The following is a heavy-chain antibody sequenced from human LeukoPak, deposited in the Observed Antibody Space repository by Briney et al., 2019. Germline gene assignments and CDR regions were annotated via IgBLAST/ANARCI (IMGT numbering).Heavy chain of an antibody. D-gene: IGHD2-15*01. Sequence: PSETLSLTCTVSGGSINSYYWSWIRHPAGKGLEGIGRIYASGSTNYNPSLKSRVTMSVDTSKNQFSLKLISVTAADTAVYFCARGPYCNGGSCYYFDCWGQGTLATVSS. CDR1: GGSINSYY. V-gene: IGHV4-4*07. CDR2: IYASGST. CDR3: ARGPYCNGGSCYYFDC. J-gene: IGHJ4*02.